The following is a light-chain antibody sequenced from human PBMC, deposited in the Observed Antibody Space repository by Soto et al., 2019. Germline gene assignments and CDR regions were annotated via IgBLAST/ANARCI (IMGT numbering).Light chain of an antibody. CDR3: SSYTRSRNSRV. V-gene: IGLV2-14*01. CDR1: TSDVGGYNY. CDR2: EVT. Sequence: QSVLTKPASVSGSPGQSITISCTGTTSDVGGYNYISWYQQYPGKAPKLLIYEVTNRPSGVSDRFSGSNSGNTASLTISGLXADDEADYYCSSYTRSRNSRVFGTGTKVTVL. J-gene: IGLJ1*01.